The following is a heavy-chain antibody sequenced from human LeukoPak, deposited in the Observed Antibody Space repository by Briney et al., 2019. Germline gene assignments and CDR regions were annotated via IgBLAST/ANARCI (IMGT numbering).Heavy chain of an antibody. CDR1: GFTFDDYA. Sequence: GGSLRLSCAASGFTFDDYAMHWVRQAPGKGLGWVSGISWNSGSIGYADSVKGRFTISRDNAKNSLYLQMNSLRAEDMALYYCAKGGHYYDSSGYYSHHDYWGQGTLVTVSS. CDR2: ISWNSGSI. CDR3: AKGGHYYDSSGYYSHHDY. V-gene: IGHV3-9*03. D-gene: IGHD3-22*01. J-gene: IGHJ4*02.